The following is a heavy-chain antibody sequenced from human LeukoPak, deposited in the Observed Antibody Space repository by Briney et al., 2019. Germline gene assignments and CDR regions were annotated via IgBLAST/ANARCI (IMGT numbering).Heavy chain of an antibody. J-gene: IGHJ4*02. CDR2: ISVYNGDT. D-gene: IGHD2/OR15-2a*01. Sequence: GASVKGSCKASGYTLISYVITWVRQAPGQGLEWMGWISVYNGDTKYAQKLQGRVTMTTDTYTSTAYMELRSLRSDDTALYYWARNSRLYDYWGQGTLVTVSS. V-gene: IGHV1-18*01. CDR1: GYTLISYV. CDR3: ARNSRLYDY.